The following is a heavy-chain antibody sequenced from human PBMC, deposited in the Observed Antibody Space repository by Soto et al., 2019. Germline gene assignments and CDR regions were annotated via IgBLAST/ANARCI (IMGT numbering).Heavy chain of an antibody. CDR1: GYTVTNYA. CDR3: AAYTASSKAAADWFDP. D-gene: IGHD3-16*01. J-gene: IGHJ5*02. Sequence: GASVKVSCKASGYTVTNYAMHWVLQAPGQRLEWMGWINAGNGNTKYSQKFQDRVTITRDTSATTAYMELSSLRSEDTAVYYCAAYTASSKAAADWFDPWGQGTLVTVSS. V-gene: IGHV1-3*01. CDR2: INAGNGNT.